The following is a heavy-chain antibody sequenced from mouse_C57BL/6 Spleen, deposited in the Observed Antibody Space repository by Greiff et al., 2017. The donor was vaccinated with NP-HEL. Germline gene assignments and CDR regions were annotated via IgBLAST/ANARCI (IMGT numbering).Heavy chain of an antibody. Sequence: VQLQQSGPVLVKPGASVKMSCKASGYTFTDYYMNWVKQSHGKSLEWIGVINPYNGGTSYNQKFKGKATLTVDKSSSTAYMELNSLTSEDSAVYYCANIYYDYDGFAYWGQGTLVTVSA. D-gene: IGHD2-4*01. CDR3: ANIYYDYDGFAY. CDR2: INPYNGGT. J-gene: IGHJ3*01. CDR1: GYTFTDYY. V-gene: IGHV1-19*01.